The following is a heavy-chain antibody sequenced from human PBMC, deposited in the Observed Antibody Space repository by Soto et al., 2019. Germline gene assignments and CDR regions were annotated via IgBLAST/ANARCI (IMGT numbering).Heavy chain of an antibody. CDR1: GGTFSSYA. CDR3: ASAIELVVVTALDLYYYYGMDV. Sequence: SVKVSCKASGGTFSSYAISWVRQAPGQGLEWMGGIIPIFGTANYAQKFQGRVTITADESTSTAYMELSSLRSEDTAVYYCASAIELVVVTALDLYYYYGMDVRGQGTTVTVSS. D-gene: IGHD2-21*02. V-gene: IGHV1-69*13. J-gene: IGHJ6*02. CDR2: IIPIFGTA.